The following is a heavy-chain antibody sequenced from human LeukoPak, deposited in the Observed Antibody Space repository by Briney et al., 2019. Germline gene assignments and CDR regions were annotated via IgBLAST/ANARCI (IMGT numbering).Heavy chain of an antibody. Sequence: ASVEVSCKASEGTFSSYAISWVRQAPGQGLEWMGGIIPIFGTANYAQKFQGRVTITADESTSTAYMELSSLRSEDTAVYYCARTSASSWYSSDYWGQGTLVTVSS. CDR2: IIPIFGTA. D-gene: IGHD6-13*01. V-gene: IGHV1-69*13. CDR3: ARTSASSWYSSDY. CDR1: EGTFSSYA. J-gene: IGHJ4*02.